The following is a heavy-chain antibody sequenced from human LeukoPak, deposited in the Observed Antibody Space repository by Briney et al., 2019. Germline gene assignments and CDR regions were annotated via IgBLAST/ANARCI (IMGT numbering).Heavy chain of an antibody. V-gene: IGHV3-48*04. D-gene: IGHD1-26*01. CDR3: AKSGGFFDT. CDR1: GFTFSSYS. J-gene: IGHJ5*02. CDR2: ISSSGSTI. Sequence: PGGSLRLSCAASGFTFSSYSMNWVRQAPGKGLEWVSYISSSGSTIYYADSVKGRFTISRDNGKNFLYLQMNSLRAEDTAVYYCAKSGGFFDTWGQGTLVTVSS.